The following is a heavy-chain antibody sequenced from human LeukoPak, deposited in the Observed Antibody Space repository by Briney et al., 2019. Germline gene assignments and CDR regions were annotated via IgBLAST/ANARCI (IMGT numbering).Heavy chain of an antibody. CDR2: ISSSSSYI. D-gene: IGHD6-13*01. V-gene: IGHV3-21*01. CDR3: ARATAYSIAAFDY. Sequence: GGSLRLSCAASGFTFSSYSMNWVRQAPGKGLEWFSSISSSSSYIYYADSVKGRFTISRDNAKNSLYLQMNSLRAEDTAVYCCARATAYSIAAFDYWGQGTLVTVSS. CDR1: GFTFSSYS. J-gene: IGHJ4*02.